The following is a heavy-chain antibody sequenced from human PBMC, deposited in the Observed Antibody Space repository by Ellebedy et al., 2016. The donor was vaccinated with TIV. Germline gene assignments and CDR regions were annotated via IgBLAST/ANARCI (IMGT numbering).Heavy chain of an antibody. D-gene: IGHD3-9*01. V-gene: IGHV3-30-3*01. CDR3: ASNYATYYDILTSYVFDY. CDR2: ISYDGNKT. CDR1: GFTFSDYA. Sequence: GESLKISXAASGFTFSDYAMHWVRQAPGKGLEWAALISYDGNKTDYADSVKGRFTISRDNSKNTLYLQMNSLRAEDTAVYYCASNYATYYDILTSYVFDYWGQGTLVTVSS. J-gene: IGHJ4*02.